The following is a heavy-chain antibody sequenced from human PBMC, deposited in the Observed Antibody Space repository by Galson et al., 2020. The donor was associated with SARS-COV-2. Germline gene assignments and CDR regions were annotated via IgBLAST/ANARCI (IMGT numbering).Heavy chain of an antibody. Sequence: GESLKISCAASGFMFASFAITWVRQAPGKGLQWVSGISATGGSTYYADSVKGRFTISRDNSKNTLYLQMNSLRAEDTAVYYCAKTSRNVASGPFDIWGQGTVVTVSS. D-gene: IGHD1-26*01. CDR2: ISATGGST. J-gene: IGHJ3*02. CDR1: GFMFASFA. CDR3: AKTSRNVASGPFDI. V-gene: IGHV3-23*01.